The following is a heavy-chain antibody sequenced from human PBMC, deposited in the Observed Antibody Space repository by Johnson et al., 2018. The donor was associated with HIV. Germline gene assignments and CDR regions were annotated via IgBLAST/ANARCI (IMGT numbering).Heavy chain of an antibody. J-gene: IGHJ3*02. CDR3: AKDIGYSSGLGNTGFEI. Sequence: MQLVESGGGVVQPGGSLRFSCAAFGFTFSNYGMHWVRQAPGKGLEWVSGINWNGGRTGYADSVKGRFTISRDNAKNSLYLQMNSLRAEDTALYYCAKDIGYSSGLGNTGFEIWGLGTMVTVSS. CDR2: INWNGGRT. CDR1: GFTFSNYG. V-gene: IGHV3-20*04. D-gene: IGHD6-19*01.